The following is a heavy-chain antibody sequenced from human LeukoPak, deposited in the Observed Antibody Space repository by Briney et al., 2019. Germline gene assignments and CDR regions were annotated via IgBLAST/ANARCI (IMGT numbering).Heavy chain of an antibody. CDR1: GFTFSSYW. J-gene: IGHJ4*02. CDR2: IKQDGSEK. CDR3: ARDLIYCGGDCYDY. Sequence: GGALRLSCAASGFTFSSYWMSWVRQAPGKGGEWVANIKQDGSEKYYVDSVKGRFTISRDNAKNSLYLQMNSLRAKDTAVYYCARDLIYCGGDCYDYWGQGTLVTVSS. V-gene: IGHV3-7*01. D-gene: IGHD2-21*01.